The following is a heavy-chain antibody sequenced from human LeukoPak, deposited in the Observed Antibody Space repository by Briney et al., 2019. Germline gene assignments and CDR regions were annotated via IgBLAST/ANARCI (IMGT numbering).Heavy chain of an antibody. J-gene: IGHJ6*02. CDR1: GYTFTSYG. CDR3: ARDRGVGGYGMDV. Sequence: ASVKVSCKASGYTFTSYGISWVRQAPGQGLEWMGWISAYNGNTNYAQKLQGRVTMTTDTSTSTAYTELRSLRSDDTAVYYCARDRGVGGYGMDVWGQGTTVTVSS. D-gene: IGHD3-3*01. CDR2: ISAYNGNT. V-gene: IGHV1-18*01.